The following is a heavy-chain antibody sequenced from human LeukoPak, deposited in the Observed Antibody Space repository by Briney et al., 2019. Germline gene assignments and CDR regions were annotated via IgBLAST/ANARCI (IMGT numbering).Heavy chain of an antibody. V-gene: IGHV1-69*13. J-gene: IGHJ6*02. CDR2: IIPIFGTA. CDR3: ARKPVLMVYAIPYYYYGMDV. CDR1: GGTFSSYA. D-gene: IGHD2-8*01. Sequence: SVKVSCTASGGTFSSYAISWVRQAPGQGLEWMGGIIPIFGTANYAQKFQGRVTITADESTSTAYMELSSLRSEDTAVYYCARKPVLMVYAIPYYYYGMDVWGQGTTVTVSS.